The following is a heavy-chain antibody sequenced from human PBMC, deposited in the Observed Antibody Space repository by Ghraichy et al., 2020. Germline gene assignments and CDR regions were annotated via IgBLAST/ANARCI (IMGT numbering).Heavy chain of an antibody. CDR2: IYTSGST. J-gene: IGHJ6*02. V-gene: IGHV4-4*07. D-gene: IGHD2-21*02. CDR1: GGSISSFY. CDR3: ARTYCGDDCYPPSYYYGMDV. Sequence: SETLSLTCTVSGGSISSFYWSWIRQPAGKGLEWLGRIYTSGSTSYNPSLKSRVTMSVDTSKNQFSLRLSSVTAADTAVYYCARTYCGDDCYPPSYYYGMDVWGQGTTVTVSS.